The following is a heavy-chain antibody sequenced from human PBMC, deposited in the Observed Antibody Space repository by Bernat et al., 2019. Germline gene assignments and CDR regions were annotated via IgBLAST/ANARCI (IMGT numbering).Heavy chain of an antibody. Sequence: EVQLVESGGGLVQPGGSLRLSCAASGFTFSSYEMNWVRQAPGKGLEWVSYISSSSSSYTNYADSVKGRFTISRDNAKNSLYLQMNSLRAEDTAVYYCARGTSTSAPYMDVWGKGTTVTVSS. CDR2: ISSSSSSYT. V-gene: IGHV3-48*03. CDR3: ARGTSTSAPYMDV. CDR1: GFTFSSYE. J-gene: IGHJ6*03.